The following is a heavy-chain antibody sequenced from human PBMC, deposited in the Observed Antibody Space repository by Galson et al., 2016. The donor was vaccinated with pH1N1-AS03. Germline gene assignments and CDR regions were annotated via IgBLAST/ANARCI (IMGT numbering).Heavy chain of an antibody. CDR2: INPEGTST. Sequence: SLRLSCAASGFTFTTYWMHWVRQAPGGGLEWVSSINPEGTSTIGTDSMKGRFFISRDNAKNTVYLQMNSLRAEDTAVYYCARQDSSGYFHGLDGWGRGTTVTVSS. CDR3: ARQDSSGYFHGLDG. J-gene: IGHJ3*01. V-gene: IGHV3-74*01. D-gene: IGHD3-22*01. CDR1: GFTFTTYW.